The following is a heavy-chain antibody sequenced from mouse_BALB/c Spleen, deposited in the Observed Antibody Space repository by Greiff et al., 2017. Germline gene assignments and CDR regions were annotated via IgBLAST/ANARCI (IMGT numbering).Heavy chain of an antibody. D-gene: IGHD3-1*01. V-gene: IGHV2-9*02. CDR3: ARGARAHYYAMDY. CDR2: IWAGGST. CDR1: GFSLTSYG. J-gene: IGHJ4*01. Sequence: QVQLQQSGPGLVAPSQSLSITCTVSGFSLTSYGVHWVRQPPGKGLEWLGVIWAGGSTNYNSALMSRLSISKDNSKSQGFLKMNSLQTDDTAMYYCARGARAHYYAMDYWGQGTSVTVSS.